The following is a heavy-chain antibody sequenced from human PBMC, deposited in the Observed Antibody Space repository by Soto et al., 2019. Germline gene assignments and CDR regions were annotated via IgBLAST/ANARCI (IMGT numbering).Heavy chain of an antibody. CDR1: GFTVSSNY. Sequence: GGSLRLSCAASGFTVSSNYMSWVRQAPGKGLEWVSVIYSGGSTYYADSVKGRFTISRDNSKNTLYLQMNSLRAEDTAVYYCASLYMITFGGVIVPVDYWGQGT. D-gene: IGHD3-16*02. CDR2: IYSGGST. V-gene: IGHV3-66*01. J-gene: IGHJ4*02. CDR3: ASLYMITFGGVIVPVDY.